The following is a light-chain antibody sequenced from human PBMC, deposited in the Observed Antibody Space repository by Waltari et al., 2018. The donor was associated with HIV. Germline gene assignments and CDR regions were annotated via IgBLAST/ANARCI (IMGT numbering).Light chain of an antibody. Sequence: DIVMTQSPAILSVSPGERVTLSCRASQGVGSNLAWYQQKVDPAPRRLIYGGATRAAEIPVRFSGSGSGTDFTLTIDSLQSEDFATYYCQQYNIRPRGNTFGQGTKLQIK. CDR1: QGVGSN. CDR3: QQYNIRPRGNT. CDR2: GGA. J-gene: IGKJ2*01. V-gene: IGKV3-15*01.